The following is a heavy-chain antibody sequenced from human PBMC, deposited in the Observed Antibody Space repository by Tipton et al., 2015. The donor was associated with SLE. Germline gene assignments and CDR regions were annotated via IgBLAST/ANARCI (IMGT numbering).Heavy chain of an antibody. CDR2: IYTSGST. CDR3: ARDRRLIAAPSFWWYFDL. V-gene: IGHV4-4*08. Sequence: TLSLTCSVSGGSITDYSWSWIRQPPGKGLEWIGYIYTSGSTNYHPSLKSRVTISVDTSKNQFSLKLSSVTAADTAVYYCARDRRLIAAPSFWWYFDLWGRGTLVTVSS. D-gene: IGHD6-13*01. CDR1: GGSITDYS. J-gene: IGHJ2*01.